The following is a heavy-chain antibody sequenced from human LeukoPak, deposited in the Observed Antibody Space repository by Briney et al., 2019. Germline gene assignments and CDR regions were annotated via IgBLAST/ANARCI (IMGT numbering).Heavy chain of an antibody. CDR2: IYYDGSNK. CDR1: GFTFSSFG. J-gene: IGHJ4*02. Sequence: GGSLRLSCAASGFTFSSFGMHWVRQAPGKGLEWVAVIYYDGSNKYYAVSVKGRFTISRGNSKSTLFLQMNSLRVDDTAVYYCARGVGYYGGNSYSDYWGQGTLVTVSS. CDR3: ARGVGYYGGNSYSDY. D-gene: IGHD4-23*01. V-gene: IGHV3-33*01.